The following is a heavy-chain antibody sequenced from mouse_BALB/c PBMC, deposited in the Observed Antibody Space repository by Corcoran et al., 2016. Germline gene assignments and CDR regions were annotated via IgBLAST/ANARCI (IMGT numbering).Heavy chain of an antibody. V-gene: IGHV9-3-1*01. CDR3: AREPYAMDY. CDR2: INTYTGEP. CDR1: GYTFTNYG. J-gene: IGHJ4*01. D-gene: IGHD6-1*01. Sequence: QIPLVQSGPELKKPGETVKISCKASGYTFTNYGMNWVKQAPGKGLKWMGWINTYTGEPTYADDFKGRFAFSLETSASTAYLQINNLKNKDTATYFCAREPYAMDYWGQGTSVTVSS.